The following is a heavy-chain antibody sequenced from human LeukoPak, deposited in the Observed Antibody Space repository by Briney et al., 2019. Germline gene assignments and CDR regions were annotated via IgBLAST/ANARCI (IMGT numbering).Heavy chain of an antibody. J-gene: IGHJ4*02. V-gene: IGHV3-74*01. CDR3: ASGGSGTYGY. CDR1: GFTFSSYW. CDR2: INSDGSTT. Sequence: PGGSLKLSCAASGFTFSSYWMHWVRQAPGKGLVWVSRINSDGSTTNYADSVKGRFTISRDNAKNTLYLQMNSLRAEDTAVYYCASGGSGTYGYWGQGTLVTVSS. D-gene: IGHD1-26*01.